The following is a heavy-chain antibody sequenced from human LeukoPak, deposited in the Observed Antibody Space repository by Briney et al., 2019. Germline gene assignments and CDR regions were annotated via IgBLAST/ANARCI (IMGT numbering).Heavy chain of an antibody. CDR2: ISGDVTTT. CDR1: GFTFSSYW. CDR3: ARDLAWDAFDI. V-gene: IGHV3-74*01. Sequence: GGSLRLSCAASGFTFSSYWMHWVRQAPGKGLLWVSRISGDVTTTTYAGSVKGRFTISRDNAKNSLYLQMSSLRAEDTAVYYCARDLAWDAFDIWGQGTMVTVSS. J-gene: IGHJ3*02.